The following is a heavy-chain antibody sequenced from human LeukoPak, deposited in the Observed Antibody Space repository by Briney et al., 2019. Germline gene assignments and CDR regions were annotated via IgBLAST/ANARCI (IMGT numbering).Heavy chain of an antibody. Sequence: GGSLRLSCAASGFTFSDYYMSWIRQAPGKGLEWVSYISSGSTIYYADSVKGRFTISRDNAKNSLYLQMNSLRAEDTAVYYCARSYSSSTSCYDWYFDLWGRGTLVTVSS. CDR2: ISSGSTI. CDR1: GFTFSDYY. V-gene: IGHV3-11*01. CDR3: ARSYSSSTSCYDWYFDL. J-gene: IGHJ2*01. D-gene: IGHD2-2*01.